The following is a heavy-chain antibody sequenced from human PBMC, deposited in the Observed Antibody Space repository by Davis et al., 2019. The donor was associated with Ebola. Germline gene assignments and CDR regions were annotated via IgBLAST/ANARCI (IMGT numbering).Heavy chain of an antibody. Sequence: SETLSLTCAVSGGSISSSSYYWGWIRQPPGKGLEWIGSIYYSGSTYYNPSLKSRVTISVDTSKNQFSLKLSSVTAADTAVYYCIGGSSSFDYWGQGTLVTVSS. J-gene: IGHJ4*02. CDR3: IGGSSSFDY. V-gene: IGHV4-39*01. CDR1: GGSISSSSYY. D-gene: IGHD6-6*01. CDR2: IYYSGST.